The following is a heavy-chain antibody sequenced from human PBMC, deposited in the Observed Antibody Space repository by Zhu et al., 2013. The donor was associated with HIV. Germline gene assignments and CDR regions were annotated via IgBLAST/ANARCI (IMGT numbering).Heavy chain of an antibody. CDR2: ISGFNGNT. Sequence: QVQLVQSGPDLKKPGASVKVSCKTSGYTFSNYGISWVRQAPGQGLEWMGWISGFNGNTNYAQKFQGRVTMTTDTSTSTAYMELRSLRSDDTAMYFCARDLEAAISGYYFDYWGQGTLVAVSP. D-gene: IGHD1-26*01. V-gene: IGHV1-18*01. CDR1: GYTFSNYG. J-gene: IGHJ4*02. CDR3: ARDLEAAISGYYFDY.